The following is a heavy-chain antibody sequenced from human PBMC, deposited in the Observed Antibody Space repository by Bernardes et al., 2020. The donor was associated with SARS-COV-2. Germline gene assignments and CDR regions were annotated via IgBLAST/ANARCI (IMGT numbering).Heavy chain of an antibody. V-gene: IGHV4-34*01. CDR2: INHSGST. CDR3: AGSSCGIDCYIGGLRSCDYGMVV. D-gene: IGHD2-21*02. J-gene: IGHJ6*02. CDR1: GESFSGYY. Sequence: SETLSLTCAVYGESFSGYYWSWIRQPPGQGLEWIGEINHSGSTNYNASLKSRVTLSVDTSKNQFSLRLSSVTAADSAVYYCAGSSCGIDCYIGGLRSCDYGMVVCGQGTTVAVSS.